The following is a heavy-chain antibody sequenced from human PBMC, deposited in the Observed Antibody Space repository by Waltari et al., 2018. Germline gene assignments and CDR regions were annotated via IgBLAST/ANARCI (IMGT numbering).Heavy chain of an antibody. J-gene: IGHJ4*02. CDR2: ISDDGGSK. CDR1: GFTFSTYS. D-gene: IGHD3-3*01. CDR3: ARAGETVFGVVTRCDY. V-gene: IGHV3-30-3*01. Sequence: QVHLVESGGGVVQPGRSLRLSCAASGFTFSTYSMHWVRQAPGKGLEWVALISDDGGSKTYVDSVKGRFTIARDNSKNTVYLQMNSLRPEDTAGYYCARAGETVFGVVTRCDYWGQGALVTVSS.